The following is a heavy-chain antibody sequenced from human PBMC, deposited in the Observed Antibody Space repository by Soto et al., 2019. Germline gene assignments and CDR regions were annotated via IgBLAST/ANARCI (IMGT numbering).Heavy chain of an antibody. J-gene: IGHJ4*02. V-gene: IGHV3-11*01. CDR3: AKMSSENYYDPVFS. CDR2: ISSSGNTI. CDR1: GFIFSDYY. D-gene: IGHD3-22*01. Sequence: QVQLVESGGGLVQPGGSLRLACGASGFIFSDYYMSWVRQAPGKGLEWVAYISSSGNTIYYADSVKGRFTISRDNAKKSVFLRTSSLRAEDTALYFCAKMSSENYYDPVFSWGQGTLVTVSS.